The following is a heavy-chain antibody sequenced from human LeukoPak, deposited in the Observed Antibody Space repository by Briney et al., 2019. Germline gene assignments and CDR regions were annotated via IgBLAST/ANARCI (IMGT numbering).Heavy chain of an antibody. CDR2: INPSGGST. V-gene: IGHV1-46*01. J-gene: IGHJ4*02. CDR1: GYTFTSYY. CDR3: ARSNYDFWSGYLEAGDY. Sequence: ASVKFSCKASGYTFTSYYMHWVRQAPGQGLEWMGIINPSGGSTSYAQKFQGRVTMTRDTSTSTVYMELSSLRSEDTAVYYCARSNYDFWSGYLEAGDYWGQGTLVTVSS. D-gene: IGHD3-3*01.